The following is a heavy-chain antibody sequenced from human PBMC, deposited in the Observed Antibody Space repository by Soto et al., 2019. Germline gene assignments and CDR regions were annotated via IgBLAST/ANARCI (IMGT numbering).Heavy chain of an antibody. V-gene: IGHV1-3*01. CDR3: ARNSARCSSTSCYPVWFDP. J-gene: IGHJ5*02. D-gene: IGHD2-2*01. CDR1: GYTFTSYA. Sequence: ASVKVSCKASGYTFTSYAMHWVRQAPGQRLEWMGWINAGNGNTKYSQKFQGRVTITRDTSASTAYMGLSSLRSEDTAVYYCARNSARCSSTSCYPVWFDPWGQGTLVTVSS. CDR2: INAGNGNT.